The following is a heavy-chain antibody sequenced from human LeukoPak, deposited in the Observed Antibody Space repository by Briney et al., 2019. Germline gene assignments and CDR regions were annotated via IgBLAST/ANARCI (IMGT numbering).Heavy chain of an antibody. V-gene: IGHV1-46*01. CDR3: ARDHGSAYYGAPRH. J-gene: IGHJ4*02. CDR2: INPSGGST. Sequence: ASVKVSCKASGYIFTNYYMHWVRQAPGQGLEWMGTINPSGGSTTYAQKFQGRVTMTRDTSTSTVYMELSSLRSQDTAVYYCARDHGSAYYGAPRHWGQGTLATVSS. CDR1: GYIFTNYY. D-gene: IGHD3-22*01.